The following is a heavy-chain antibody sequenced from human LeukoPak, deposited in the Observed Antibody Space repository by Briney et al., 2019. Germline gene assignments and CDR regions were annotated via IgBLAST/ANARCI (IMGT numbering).Heavy chain of an antibody. Sequence: GGSLRLXCAASGFTVSTNYMSWVRQAPGKELEWVSVIYSGGSTYYADSVKGRFTISRDNSKNTLYLQMNSLRVDDTALYYCVRGSERLDNWFDPWGQGTLVTVSS. CDR3: VRGSERLDNWFDP. CDR2: IYSGGST. D-gene: IGHD1-1*01. J-gene: IGHJ5*02. V-gene: IGHV3-53*01. CDR1: GFTVSTNY.